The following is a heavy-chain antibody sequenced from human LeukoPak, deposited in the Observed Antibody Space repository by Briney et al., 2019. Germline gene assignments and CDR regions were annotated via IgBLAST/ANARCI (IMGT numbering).Heavy chain of an antibody. D-gene: IGHD6-13*01. Sequence: PSETLSLNCTGSGGSISSYYWSWIRQPAGKGLEWIVRIYTSGSTNYNPSLKSRVTMSVDTSKNQFSLKLSSVTAADTAVYYCARVFSSSWSRYYYYGMDVWGQGTTVTVSS. CDR3: ARVFSSSWSRYYYYGMDV. CDR2: IYTSGST. J-gene: IGHJ6*02. CDR1: GGSISSYY. V-gene: IGHV4-4*07.